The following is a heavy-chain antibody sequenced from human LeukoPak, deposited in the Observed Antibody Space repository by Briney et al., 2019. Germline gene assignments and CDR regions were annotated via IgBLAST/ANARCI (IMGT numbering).Heavy chain of an antibody. Sequence: GGSLRLSCAASGFSVTNNYMSWVRQAPGKGLEWVSVIYSGGSTYYADSVKGRFTISRDNSKNTLYLQMNSLRAEDTAVYYCASAGGRGYVDYWGQGTLVTVSS. J-gene: IGHJ4*02. V-gene: IGHV3-66*01. CDR1: GFSVTNNY. D-gene: IGHD3-16*01. CDR2: IYSGGST. CDR3: ASAGGRGYVDY.